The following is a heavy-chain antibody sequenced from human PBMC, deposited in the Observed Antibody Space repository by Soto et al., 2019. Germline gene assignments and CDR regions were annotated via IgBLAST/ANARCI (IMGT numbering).Heavy chain of an antibody. D-gene: IGHD6-19*01. Sequence: TSETLSLTYTVSVGSISSYYWSWIRQPPGKGLEWIAYIHYSGSTDYNPSLKSRVTISVDTSKNQFSLKLSSVTAADTAVYYCGRHFRAVASFDYWGQGTLVTVSS. J-gene: IGHJ4*02. CDR3: GRHFRAVASFDY. CDR2: IHYSGST. CDR1: VGSISSYY. V-gene: IGHV4-59*08.